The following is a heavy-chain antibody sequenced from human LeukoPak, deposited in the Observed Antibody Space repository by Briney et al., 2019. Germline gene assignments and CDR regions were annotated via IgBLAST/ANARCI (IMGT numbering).Heavy chain of an antibody. CDR3: ARDRRPATYSSGWYIDY. CDR2: IKQDGSEK. D-gene: IGHD6-19*01. Sequence: GGSLRLSCAASGLTFSSYGMHWVRQAPGKGLEWVANIKQDGSEKYYVDSVKGRFTISRDNAKNSLYLQMNSLRAEDTAVYYCARDRRPATYSSGWYIDYWGQGTLVTVSS. V-gene: IGHV3-7*01. CDR1: GLTFSSYG. J-gene: IGHJ4*02.